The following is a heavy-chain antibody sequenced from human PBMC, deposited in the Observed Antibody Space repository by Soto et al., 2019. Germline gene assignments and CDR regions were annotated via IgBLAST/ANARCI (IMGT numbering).Heavy chain of an antibody. CDR2: IYHSGST. D-gene: IGHD4-17*01. Sequence: QVQLQESGPGLVKPSGTLSLTCAVSDDSISSSNWWSWVRQPPGKGLEWIGEIYHSGSTYYNPSLKSRVTISVDKSKNQFSLELTSVTAADTAVYYCARTTAVATPVQFVFDYWGQGTLVTVSS. V-gene: IGHV4-4*02. J-gene: IGHJ4*02. CDR1: DDSISSSNW. CDR3: ARTTAVATPVQFVFDY.